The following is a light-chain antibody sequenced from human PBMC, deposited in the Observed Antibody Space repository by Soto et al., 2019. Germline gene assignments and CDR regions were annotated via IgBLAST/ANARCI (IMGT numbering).Light chain of an antibody. CDR3: QQYGSSPPYA. V-gene: IGKV3-20*01. Sequence: EIVWTKSPGTLSLSLGERATLSCRASQRFSATYLAWYQQKAGQAPKFLIYGASNRATGIPDRFSGSGSGTDFPLTISRLETEDFAVYYCQQYGSSPPYAFGQGTKLEIK. J-gene: IGKJ2*01. CDR2: GAS. CDR1: QRFSATY.